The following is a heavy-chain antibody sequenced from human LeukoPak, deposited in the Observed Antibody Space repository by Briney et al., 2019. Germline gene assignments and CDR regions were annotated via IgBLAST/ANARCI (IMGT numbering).Heavy chain of an antibody. V-gene: IGHV3-7*01. CDR1: GFTFSSYW. D-gene: IGHD3-3*01. Sequence: PGGSLRLSCAASGFTFSSYWMSWVRQAPGKGLEWVANIKQDGSEEYYVDSVKGRFTISRDNAKNSLYLQMNSLRAEDTAVYYCARDPYYDFWSGYYHYNYGMDVWGQGTTVTVSS. J-gene: IGHJ6*02. CDR3: ARDPYYDFWSGYYHYNYGMDV. CDR2: IKQDGSEE.